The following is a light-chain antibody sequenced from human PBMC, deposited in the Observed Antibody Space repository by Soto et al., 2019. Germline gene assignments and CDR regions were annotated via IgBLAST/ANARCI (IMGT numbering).Light chain of an antibody. Sequence: DIQMTQSPSSLSASVGDRVTITCQASQDISNYLNWYQQKPGKAPKLLIYDASNLETGVPSRFTXSGSGTDFTFTISSLQPEDIATYYCQQYDNLPPGVTFGQGTRLEIK. CDR2: DAS. CDR3: QQYDNLPPGVT. V-gene: IGKV1-33*01. J-gene: IGKJ5*01. CDR1: QDISNY.